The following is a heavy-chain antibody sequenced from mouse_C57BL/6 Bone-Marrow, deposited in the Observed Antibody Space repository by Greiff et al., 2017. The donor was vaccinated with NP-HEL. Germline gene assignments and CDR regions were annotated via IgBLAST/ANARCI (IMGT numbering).Heavy chain of an antibody. CDR2: ISSGGSYT. D-gene: IGHD1-1*01. V-gene: IGHV5-6*01. J-gene: IGHJ1*03. CDR3: AGPGKDYSWYFDV. CDR1: GFTFSSYG. Sequence: EVKLQESGGDLVKPGGSLKLSCAASGFTFSSYGMSWVRQTPDKRLEWVATISSGGSYTYYPDSVKGRFTISRDNAKNTLYLQMSSLKSEDTAMYYCAGPGKDYSWYFDVWGTGTTVTVSS.